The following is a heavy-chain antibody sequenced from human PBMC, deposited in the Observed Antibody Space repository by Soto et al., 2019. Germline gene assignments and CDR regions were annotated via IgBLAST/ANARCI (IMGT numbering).Heavy chain of an antibody. D-gene: IGHD3-9*01. CDR3: AIEFNYDILTGYKVDNWFDP. Sequence: SETLSLTCTVSGGSISSYYWSWIRQPPGKGLEWIRYIYYSGSTNYNPSLKSRVTISVDTSKNQFSLKLCSVTAADTAVYYFAIEFNYDILTGYKVDNWFDPWGQGTLVTVSS. CDR2: IYYSGST. CDR1: GGSISSYY. J-gene: IGHJ5*02. V-gene: IGHV4-59*01.